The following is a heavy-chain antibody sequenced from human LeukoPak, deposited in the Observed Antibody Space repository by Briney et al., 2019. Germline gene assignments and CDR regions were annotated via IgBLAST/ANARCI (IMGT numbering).Heavy chain of an antibody. CDR3: ARAGNYRFDY. CDR1: GFTLSSYA. CDR2: ISATGGST. Sequence: GGSLRLSCAASGFTLSSYAMSWVRQAPGKGLEWVSAISATGGSTYYADSVEGRFTISRDNSKNTVYLQMNSLRAEDTAVYYCARAGNYRFDYWGQGTLVTVSS. D-gene: IGHD1-7*01. V-gene: IGHV3-23*01. J-gene: IGHJ4*02.